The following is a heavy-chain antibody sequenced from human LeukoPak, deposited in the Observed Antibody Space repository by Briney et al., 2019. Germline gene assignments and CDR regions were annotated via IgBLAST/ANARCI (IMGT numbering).Heavy chain of an antibody. J-gene: IGHJ5*02. CDR1: GFTFSSSW. CDR2: INGDGSST. Sequence: TGGSLRLSCAASGFTFSSSWMHWVRQAPGKGLVWVSVINGDGSSTAYADSVKGRFTISRDNAKNTLYLQMNSLRAEDTAVYYCARTTVTICFDPWGQGTLVTVSS. V-gene: IGHV3-74*01. CDR3: ARTTVTICFDP. D-gene: IGHD4-17*01.